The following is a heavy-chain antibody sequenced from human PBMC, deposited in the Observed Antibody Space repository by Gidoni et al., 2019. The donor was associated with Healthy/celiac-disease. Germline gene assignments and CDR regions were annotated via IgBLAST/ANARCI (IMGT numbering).Heavy chain of an antibody. D-gene: IGHD7-27*01. CDR2: ISSSGSTI. J-gene: IGHJ6*02. V-gene: IGHV3-48*03. Sequence: EVQLVESGGGLGEPGGSLRLSGAAAGFTGGSYEMNWVRQAPGKGLEWVSYISSSGSTIYYAASVKGRFTISRDNAKNSLYLQMNSLRAEDTAVYYCARDQLGVLTGDGMDVWGQGTTVTVSS. CDR1: GFTGGSYE. CDR3: ARDQLGVLTGDGMDV.